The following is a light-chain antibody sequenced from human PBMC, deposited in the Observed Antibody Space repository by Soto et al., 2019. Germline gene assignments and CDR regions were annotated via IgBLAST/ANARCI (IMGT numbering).Light chain of an antibody. CDR2: DVS. Sequence: QSALTQPASVSGSPGQSITISCTGTSSDVGGYNYVSWYQQHPGKAPKLMIYDVSNRPSGVSNRFSGSKSGTTASLTISGLQAEDEADYYCSSYTSSSTPVVFGTGTKLTVL. J-gene: IGLJ1*01. CDR3: SSYTSSSTPVV. CDR1: SSDVGGYNY. V-gene: IGLV2-14*01.